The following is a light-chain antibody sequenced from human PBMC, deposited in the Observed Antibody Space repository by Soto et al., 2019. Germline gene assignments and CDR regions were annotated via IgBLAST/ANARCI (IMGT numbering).Light chain of an antibody. CDR2: DAS. V-gene: IGKV3-15*01. J-gene: IGKJ4*01. Sequence: EIMMTQSPATLSVSPGERATLSCRASQSINNNLAWYQQKPGQAPRLLIYDASTRATGIPARFSGRGSGTEFTLTISSLQSEEFAVYYCQQYNNWPLGFGGGTKVDIK. CDR3: QQYNNWPLG. CDR1: QSINNN.